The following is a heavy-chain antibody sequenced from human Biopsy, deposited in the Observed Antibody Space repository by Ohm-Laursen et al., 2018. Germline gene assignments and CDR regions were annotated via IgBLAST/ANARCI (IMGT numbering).Heavy chain of an antibody. J-gene: IGHJ3*02. V-gene: IGHV4-4*07. CDR1: GGSLSTYY. D-gene: IGHD3-22*01. CDR3: ARWTPEYDSSRYYLDAFDI. CDR2: TSSSGST. Sequence: GTLSLTCTVSGGSLSTYYWSWIRQPAGKGLEWIGRTSSSGSTNYNPSLRSRVTLSMDTSKRQFSLKMSFVTAADTAVYYCARWTPEYDSSRYYLDAFDIWGQGTKVTVSS.